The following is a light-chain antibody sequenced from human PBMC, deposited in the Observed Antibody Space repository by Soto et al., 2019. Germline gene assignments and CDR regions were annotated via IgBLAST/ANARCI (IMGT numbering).Light chain of an antibody. V-gene: IGKV4-1*01. CDR1: QILLHSNGNNY. J-gene: IGKJ1*01. Sequence: DIVMTQSPLSLPVTPGDPASISFRSSQILLHSNGNNYLEWYQQKPGQPPKLLIYWASTRESGVPDRFSGSGSGTDSTLTISSLQAEDVAVYYCHQYYSTPRTFGQGTKVDIK. CDR3: HQYYSTPRT. CDR2: WAS.